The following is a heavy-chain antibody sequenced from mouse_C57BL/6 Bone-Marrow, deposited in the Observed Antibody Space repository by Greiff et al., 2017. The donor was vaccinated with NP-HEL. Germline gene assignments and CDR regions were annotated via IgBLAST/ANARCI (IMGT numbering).Heavy chain of an antibody. D-gene: IGHD2-3*01. CDR3: ASSPYDGYDVWYYAMDY. CDR1: GYTFTSYW. J-gene: IGHJ4*01. V-gene: IGHV1-59*01. CDR2: IDPSDSYT. Sequence: VQLQQPGAELVRPGTSVKLSCKASGYTFTSYWMHWVKQRPGQGLEWIGVIDPSDSYTNYNQKFKGKATLTVDTSSSTAYMQLSSLTSEDSAVYYCASSPYDGYDVWYYAMDYWGQGTSVTVSS.